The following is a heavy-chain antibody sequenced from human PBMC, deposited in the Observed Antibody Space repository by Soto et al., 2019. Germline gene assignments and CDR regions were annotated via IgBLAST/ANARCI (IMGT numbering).Heavy chain of an antibody. Sequence: GGSLRLSCAASGFTLSGYAMSWVRQAPGKGLEWVSSISRSGGSTLYADSVKGRFTISRDNSKNTLFLQMNSLRAEDTAVYYCAKGADTMARVDFDYWGQGTLVTVSS. D-gene: IGHD3-10*01. V-gene: IGHV3-23*01. CDR3: AKGADTMARVDFDY. CDR2: ISRSGGST. CDR1: GFTLSGYA. J-gene: IGHJ4*02.